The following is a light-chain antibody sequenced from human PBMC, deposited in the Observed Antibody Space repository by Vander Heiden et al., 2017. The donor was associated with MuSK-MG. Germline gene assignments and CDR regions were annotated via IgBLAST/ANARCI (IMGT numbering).Light chain of an antibody. Sequence: DIQMTQSPSTLSASVGDRVTVTCRASQSIGRWLAWYQQKPGKAPKLLIYKASSLESGVPPRFSGSGSGTEFTLTISSLQPDDFATYYCLQFNSYSPYTFGQGTKLEIK. V-gene: IGKV1-5*03. CDR3: LQFNSYSPYT. J-gene: IGKJ2*01. CDR1: QSIGRW. CDR2: KAS.